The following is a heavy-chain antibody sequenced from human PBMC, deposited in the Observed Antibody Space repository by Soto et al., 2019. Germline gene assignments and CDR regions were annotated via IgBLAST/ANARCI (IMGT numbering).Heavy chain of an antibody. D-gene: IGHD3-10*01. CDR2: IYYSGST. J-gene: IGHJ4*02. Sequence: SETLSLTCTVSGGSISSYYWTWIRQPPGKGLEWIGNIYYSGSTTYNPSLKSRVTISVDTSKNQFSLRLSSVTAADTAVYYCATQTANFYGSGSYYLPFXYWGQGTLVTVSS. CDR3: ATQTANFYGSGSYYLPFXY. V-gene: IGHV4-59*01. CDR1: GGSISSYY.